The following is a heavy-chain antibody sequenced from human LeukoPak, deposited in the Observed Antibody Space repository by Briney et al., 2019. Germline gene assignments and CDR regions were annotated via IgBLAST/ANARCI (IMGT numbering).Heavy chain of an antibody. CDR1: GGSISSSSYY. D-gene: IGHD3-3*01. CDR3: ASDRLYYDFWSGSTHGWFDP. CDR2: IYYSGST. Sequence: SETLSLTCTVSGGSISSSSYYWGRIRQPPGKGLEWIGSIYYSGSTYYNPSLKSRVTISVDTSKNQFSLKLSSVTAADTAVYYCASDRLYYDFWSGSTHGWFDPWGQGTLVTVSS. V-gene: IGHV4-39*01. J-gene: IGHJ5*02.